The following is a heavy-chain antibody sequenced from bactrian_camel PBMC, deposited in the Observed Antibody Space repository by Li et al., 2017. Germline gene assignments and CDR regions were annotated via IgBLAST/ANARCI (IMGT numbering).Heavy chain of an antibody. D-gene: IGHD2*01. CDR1: AYTPANVR. V-gene: IGHV3S53*01. CDR3: AGGVGGAWWDILY. Sequence: HVQLVESGGGSVQAGGSLRLSCAFDAYTPANVRMAWFRQAPGKEREGVASLASDGSSIYANSLKGRFSIARDNAKNTVYLQMTSLKPEDTAEYYCAGGVGGAWWDILYWGQGTQVTVS. J-gene: IGHJ4*01. CDR2: LASDGSS.